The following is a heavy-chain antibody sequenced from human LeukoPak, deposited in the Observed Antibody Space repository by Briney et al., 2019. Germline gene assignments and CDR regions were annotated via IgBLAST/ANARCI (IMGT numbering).Heavy chain of an antibody. Sequence: SVKVSCKASEGTFRSDTINWVRQATGQGLEWMGGITPVFGTLKYAQKFKGRVTITADESTTTSYMELSGLTSDDTAIYHCARGGGNFYGSGSSRQYYHYFMDVWGTGTTVTVSS. D-gene: IGHD3-10*01. CDR1: EGTFRSDT. J-gene: IGHJ6*03. CDR2: ITPVFGTL. CDR3: ARGGGNFYGSGSSRQYYHYFMDV. V-gene: IGHV1-69*01.